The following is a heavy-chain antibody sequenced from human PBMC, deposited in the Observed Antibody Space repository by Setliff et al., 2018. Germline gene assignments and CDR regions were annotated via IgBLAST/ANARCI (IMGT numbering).Heavy chain of an antibody. CDR3: VKDGTTYYYDSSGLGEYFDY. D-gene: IGHD3-22*01. J-gene: IGHJ4*02. CDR1: GFTFSSYA. CDR2: ISSNGGST. V-gene: IGHV3-64D*09. Sequence: HPGGSLRLSCSASGFTFSSYAMHWVRQAPGKGLEYVSAISSNGGSTYYADSVKGRFTISRDNSKNTLYLQMSSLRAEDTAVYYCVKDGTTYYYDSSGLGEYFDYWGQGTLVTVSS.